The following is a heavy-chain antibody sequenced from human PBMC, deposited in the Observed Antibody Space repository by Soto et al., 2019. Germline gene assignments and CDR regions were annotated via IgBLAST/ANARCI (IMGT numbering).Heavy chain of an antibody. J-gene: IGHJ4*02. CDR3: TTDVVLEWPQSDY. V-gene: IGHV3-15*01. D-gene: IGHD3-3*01. Sequence: GGSLRLSCAASGFTFSNAWMSWVRQAPGKGLEWVGRIKSKTDGGTTDYAAPVKGRFTISRDDSKNTLYLQMNSLKTEDTAVYYCTTDVVLEWPQSDYWGQGTLVTVSS. CDR2: IKSKTDGGTT. CDR1: GFTFSNAW.